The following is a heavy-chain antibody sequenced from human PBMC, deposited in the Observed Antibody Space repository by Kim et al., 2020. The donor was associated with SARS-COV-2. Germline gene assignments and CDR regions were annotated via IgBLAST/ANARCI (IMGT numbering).Heavy chain of an antibody. Sequence: SETLSLTCAVSGGSISSGGYSWSWIRQPPGKGLEWIGYIYHSGSTYYNPSLKSRVTISVDRSKNQFSLKLSSVTAADTAVYYCARGHRGRLDFDYWGQGTLVTVSS. CDR3: ARGHRGRLDFDY. D-gene: IGHD4-17*01. CDR1: GGSISSGGYS. CDR2: IYHSGST. J-gene: IGHJ4*02. V-gene: IGHV4-30-2*01.